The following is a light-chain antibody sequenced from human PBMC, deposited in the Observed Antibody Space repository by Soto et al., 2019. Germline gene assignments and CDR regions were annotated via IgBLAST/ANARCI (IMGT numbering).Light chain of an antibody. Sequence: EIVLTQSPATLSLSPGERATLSCRASQSISSYLAWYQQKPDQAPRLLIYDASNRATGIPARFSGSVSGTDCTLTISSLEPEDFSVYYCHQRSTWPFTFGPGTKVDIK. CDR2: DAS. J-gene: IGKJ3*01. CDR1: QSISSY. CDR3: HQRSTWPFT. V-gene: IGKV3-11*01.